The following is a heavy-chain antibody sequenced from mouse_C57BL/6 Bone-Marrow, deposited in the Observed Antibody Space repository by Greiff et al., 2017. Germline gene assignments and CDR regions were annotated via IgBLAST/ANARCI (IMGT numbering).Heavy chain of an antibody. CDR3: ARWGYDYSWFAY. CDR1: GYTFTSYW. J-gene: IGHJ3*01. Sequence: QVQLQQPGTELVKPGASVQLSCKASGYTFTSYWMHWVKQRPGQGLEWIGNINPSNGGTNYNEKFKSKATLTVDKSSSTAYMQLSSLTSEDSAVYYCARWGYDYSWFAYWGQGTLVTVSA. CDR2: INPSNGGT. D-gene: IGHD2-4*01. V-gene: IGHV1-53*01.